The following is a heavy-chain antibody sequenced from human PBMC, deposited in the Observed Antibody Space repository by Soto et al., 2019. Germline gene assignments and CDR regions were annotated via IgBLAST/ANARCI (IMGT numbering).Heavy chain of an antibody. CDR3: AKPYFDWLSSPPCWFDP. CDR2: ISGNGGST. J-gene: IGHJ5*02. D-gene: IGHD3-9*01. V-gene: IGHV3-23*01. Sequence: GGSLRLSCAASGFTFSSYAMNWVRQAPGKGLEWVSVISGNGGSTYYVDSVKGRFTISRDNSKNTLYLQMNSLRADDTAVYYCAKPYFDWLSSPPCWFDPWGQGTLVTVSS. CDR1: GFTFSSYA.